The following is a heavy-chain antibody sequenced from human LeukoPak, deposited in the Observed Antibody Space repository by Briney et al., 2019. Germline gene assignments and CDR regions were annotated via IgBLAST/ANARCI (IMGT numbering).Heavy chain of an antibody. CDR1: GYTFTDYY. J-gene: IGHJ6*03. CDR2: INPTYGST. V-gene: IGHV1-46*01. CDR3: ARIKGASYHMDV. Sequence: ASVRVSCKASGYTFTDYYMHWVRQAPGPGLEWMGGINPTYGSTTYAQNFQGRVTMTRDTSTRTVYMDLSNLRSDDTAVYYCARIKGASYHMDVWGKGTTVTVSS.